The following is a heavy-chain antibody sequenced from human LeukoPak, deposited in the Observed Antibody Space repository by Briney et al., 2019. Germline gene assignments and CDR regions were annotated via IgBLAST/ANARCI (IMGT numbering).Heavy chain of an antibody. V-gene: IGHV3-7*01. CDR2: IKRDGGEE. Sequence: GGSLRLSCVVSELSFSNNWMNWVRQAPGKGLEWVANIKRDGGEEFYVDSVKGRFTISRDNAKNSLYLQMNSLRAEDTAVYYCATGENKYGTFEYWGQGTLVTVSS. D-gene: IGHD1/OR15-1a*01. J-gene: IGHJ4*02. CDR3: ATGENKYGTFEY. CDR1: ELSFSNNW.